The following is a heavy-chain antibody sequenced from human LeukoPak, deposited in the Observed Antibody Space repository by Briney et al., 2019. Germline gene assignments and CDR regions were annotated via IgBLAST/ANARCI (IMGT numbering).Heavy chain of an antibody. CDR2: ISSDGTYT. Sequence: GGSLRLSCAASGFTFSSHLMHWVRQAPGKGLVWVSRISSDGTYTNYADSVRGRFTISRDNAKNTLYLQMNSLRAEDTAVYYCAKHKESYGDSCFDDYWGQGTLVTVSS. V-gene: IGHV3-74*01. CDR3: AKHKESYGDSCFDDY. CDR1: GFTFSSHL. D-gene: IGHD4-17*01. J-gene: IGHJ4*02.